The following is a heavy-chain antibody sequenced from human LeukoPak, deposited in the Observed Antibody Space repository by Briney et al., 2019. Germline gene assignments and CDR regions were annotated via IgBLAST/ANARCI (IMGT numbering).Heavy chain of an antibody. CDR1: GGSISSSTYY. J-gene: IGHJ5*02. CDR3: ARGVAAGGRGPWSDP. Sequence: SETLSLTCTVPGGSISSSTYYWGWIRQPPGKGLEWIGSIYYSGTTYCSPSLKSRVTISVDTSKNLFSLKVNSVTAADTAVYFCARGVAAGGRGPWSDPWGQGTLVIVSS. V-gene: IGHV4-39*07. D-gene: IGHD6-13*01. CDR2: IYYSGTT.